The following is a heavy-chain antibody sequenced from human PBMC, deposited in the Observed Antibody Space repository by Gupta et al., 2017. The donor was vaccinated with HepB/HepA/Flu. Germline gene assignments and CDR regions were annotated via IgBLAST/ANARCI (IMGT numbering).Heavy chain of an antibody. J-gene: IGHJ6*02. CDR3: ARDRPYCSSTSCYDHGMDV. CDR2: IYSGGST. Sequence: EVQLVESGGGLVQPGGSLRLYCAASGLTVSSNYIRWLRRPPGKGLEWVSVIYSGGSTYYADSVKGRFTISRDNSKNTLYLQMNSLRAEDTAVYYCARDRPYCSSTSCYDHGMDVWGQGTTVTVSS. CDR1: GLTVSSNY. V-gene: IGHV3-66*01. D-gene: IGHD2-2*01.